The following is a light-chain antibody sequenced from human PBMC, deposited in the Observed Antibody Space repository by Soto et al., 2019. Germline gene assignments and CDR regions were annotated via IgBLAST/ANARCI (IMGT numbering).Light chain of an antibody. V-gene: IGLV2-14*03. J-gene: IGLJ1*01. CDR3: HSYTGSSTPYV. CDR1: SSDVGIYNY. CDR2: DVG. Sequence: QTVLVQPAPETGSPGQSITISCTGTSSDVGIYNYVSWSQQVPGKAPKLMIYDVGNRASGVSSGFSGSKSGNTASLTISGLQAEDEADYYCHSYTGSSTPYVFGAGTKVTVL.